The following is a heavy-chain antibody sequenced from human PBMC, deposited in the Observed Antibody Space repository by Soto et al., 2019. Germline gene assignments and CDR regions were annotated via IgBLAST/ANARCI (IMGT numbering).Heavy chain of an antibody. CDR2: INPSGGST. CDR3: ARVIAITGYGDSHDAFDI. V-gene: IGHV1-46*03. CDR1: GYTFTSYY. Sequence: QVQLVQSGAEVKKPGASVKVSCKASGYTFTSYYMHWVRQAPGQGLECMGIINPSGGSTSYAQKFQGRVTMTRDTSTSTVYIELSSLRSEDTAVYYCARVIAITGYGDSHDAFDIWGQGTMVAVSS. D-gene: IGHD4-17*01. J-gene: IGHJ3*02.